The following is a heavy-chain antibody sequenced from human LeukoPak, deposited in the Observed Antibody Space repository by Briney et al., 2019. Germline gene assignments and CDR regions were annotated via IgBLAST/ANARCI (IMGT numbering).Heavy chain of an antibody. Sequence: SVKVSCKASGGTFSSYAISWVRQAPGQGLEWMGGIIPIFGTPNYAQKFQGRVTITTDESTSTAYMELSSLRSEDTAVYYCARGGYQLLWYWFDPWGQGTLVTVSS. J-gene: IGHJ5*02. D-gene: IGHD2-2*01. V-gene: IGHV1-69*05. CDR1: GGTFSSYA. CDR2: IIPIFGTP. CDR3: ARGGYQLLWYWFDP.